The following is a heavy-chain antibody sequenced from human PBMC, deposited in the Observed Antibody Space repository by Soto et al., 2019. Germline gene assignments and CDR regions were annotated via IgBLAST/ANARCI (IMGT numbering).Heavy chain of an antibody. CDR1: GFTFSSYA. D-gene: IGHD6-19*01. V-gene: IGHV3-23*01. Sequence: EVQLLASGGGLVQPGGSLRLSCAASGFTFSSYAMSWVRQAPGKGLEWVSTISGSSGSTYYADSVEGRFTISRDNSKNTLYLQMNGLRAEDTAVYCCAKRGRGAVAFDYWGQGTLVTVSS. CDR3: AKRGRGAVAFDY. J-gene: IGHJ4*02. CDR2: ISGSSGST.